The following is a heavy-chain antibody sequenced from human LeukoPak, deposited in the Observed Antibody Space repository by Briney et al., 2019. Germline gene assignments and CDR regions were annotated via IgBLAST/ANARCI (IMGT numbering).Heavy chain of an antibody. CDR2: IYTSGST. D-gene: IGHD2-15*01. V-gene: IGHV4-4*07. CDR1: GGSISSYY. CDR3: ARDGYCSGGSCYPYYYYYMDV. J-gene: IGHJ6*03. Sequence: SETLSLACTVSGGSISSYYWSWIRQPAGKGLEWIGRIYTSGSTNYNPSLKSRVTMSVDTSKNQFSLKLSSVTAADTAVYYCARDGYCSGGSCYPYYYYYMDVWGKGTTVTVSS.